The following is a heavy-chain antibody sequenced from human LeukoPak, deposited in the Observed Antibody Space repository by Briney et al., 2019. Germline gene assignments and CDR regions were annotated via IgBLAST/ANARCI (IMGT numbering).Heavy chain of an antibody. CDR3: ASANFYDSSGYSVRFFQL. D-gene: IGHD3-22*01. CDR1: GYTFSDYY. Sequence: ASVKVSCKASGYTFSDYYMHWLRQAPGQGLDYMGWINPDSGATNYAQKLRGRVTLTRDTSINTAYMELSRLRSDDTAMYYCASANFYDSSGYSVRFFQLWGQGTLVSVSS. CDR2: INPDSGAT. V-gene: IGHV1-2*02. J-gene: IGHJ1*01.